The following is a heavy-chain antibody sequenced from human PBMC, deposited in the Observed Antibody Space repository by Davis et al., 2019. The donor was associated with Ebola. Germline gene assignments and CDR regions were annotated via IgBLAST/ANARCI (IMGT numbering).Heavy chain of an antibody. CDR3: VRGEDYCTSASCYDY. CDR1: GYTFTSYD. Sequence: ASVKVSCKASGYTFTSYDINWVRHAPVQGPEWMGWMNPNSANTGYARKFQGRVTMTRDTSITTAYMELSSLTSEDTAVYYCVRGEDYCTSASCYDYWGQGNLVTVSS. V-gene: IGHV1-8*01. CDR2: MNPNSANT. J-gene: IGHJ4*02. D-gene: IGHD2-2*01.